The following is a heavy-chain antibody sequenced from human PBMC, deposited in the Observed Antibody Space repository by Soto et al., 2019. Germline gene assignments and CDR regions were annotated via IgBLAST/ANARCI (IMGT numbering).Heavy chain of an antibody. CDR1: GGSFSGYY. V-gene: IGHV4-34*01. CDR2: INHSGST. Sequence: SETLSLTCAVYGGSFSGYYWSWIRQPPGKGLEWIGEINHSGSTNYNPSLKSRVTISVDTSKNQFSLKLSSVTAADTAVYYCARGLWGMDVWGQGTTVTVSS. CDR3: ARGLWGMDV. J-gene: IGHJ6*02. D-gene: IGHD2-21*01.